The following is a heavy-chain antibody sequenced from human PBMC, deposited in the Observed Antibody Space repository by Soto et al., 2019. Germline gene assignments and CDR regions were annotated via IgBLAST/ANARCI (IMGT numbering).Heavy chain of an antibody. D-gene: IGHD3-22*01. Sequence: ASVKVSCKASGGTFSSYAISWVRQAPGQGLEWMGGIIPIFGTANYAQKFQGRVTITADESTSTAYMELSSLRSEDTAVYYCASLTLKYYYDSSGYYPFDYWGQGTLVTVSS. CDR2: IIPIFGTA. V-gene: IGHV1-69*13. CDR3: ASLTLKYYYDSSGYYPFDY. J-gene: IGHJ4*02. CDR1: GGTFSSYA.